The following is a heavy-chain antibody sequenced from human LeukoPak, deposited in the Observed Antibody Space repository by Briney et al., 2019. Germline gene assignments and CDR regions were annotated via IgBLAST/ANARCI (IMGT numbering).Heavy chain of an antibody. CDR3: ARSGYDYHFDY. Sequence: SQTLSLTCAVSGGSISSGGYSWSWIRQPPGKGLEWIGYIYHSGSTYYNPSLKSRVTISVDRSKNQFSLKLSSVTAADTAVYYCARSGYDYHFDYWGQGTLVTVSS. V-gene: IGHV4-30-2*01. J-gene: IGHJ4*02. CDR1: GGSISSGGYS. CDR2: IYHSGST. D-gene: IGHD5-12*01.